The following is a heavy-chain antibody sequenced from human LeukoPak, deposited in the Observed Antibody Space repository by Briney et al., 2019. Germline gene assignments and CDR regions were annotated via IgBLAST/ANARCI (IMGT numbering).Heavy chain of an antibody. CDR3: ARDPHYGDYDGWFDP. CDR2: IRNDGSIK. D-gene: IGHD4-17*01. Sequence: GGSLRLSCAASGFTFSSYAMHWVRQAPGQGLDWVAFIRNDGSIKYYADSVKGRFTISRDNSKNTLYLQMNSLRTEDTAVYYCARDPHYGDYDGWFDPWGQGTLVTVSS. V-gene: IGHV3-30*02. CDR1: GFTFSSYA. J-gene: IGHJ5*02.